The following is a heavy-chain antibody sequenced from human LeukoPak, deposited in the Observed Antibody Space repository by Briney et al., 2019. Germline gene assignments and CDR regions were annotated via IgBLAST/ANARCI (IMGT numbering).Heavy chain of an antibody. V-gene: IGHV4-4*07. CDR3: ARDKVNTGTSNFDY. D-gene: IGHD1-7*01. CDR1: GGSITNYY. J-gene: IGHJ4*02. CDR2: IYSSGST. Sequence: SETLSLTCTVSGGSITNYYWSWIRQPAGKGLEWVGRIYSSGSTNYNPSLKSRVTMSVDTSKNQISLKMTSVTAADTAVYYCARDKVNTGTSNFDYWGQGTLVTVSS.